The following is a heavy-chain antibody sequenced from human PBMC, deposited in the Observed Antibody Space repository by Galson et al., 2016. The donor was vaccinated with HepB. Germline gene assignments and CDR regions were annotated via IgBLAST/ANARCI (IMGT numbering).Heavy chain of an antibody. J-gene: IGHJ6*02. Sequence: SLRLSCAASGFTFRSYWMSWVRQAPGKGLEWVANINQDGSENYSVDSVKGRFTISRDNGKNSLYLQMSSLRVEDAGVYYCARRFDTQRRIAGWGWGMDVWSQGTTVTAS. CDR3: ARRFDTQRRIAGWGWGMDV. D-gene: IGHD3-10*01. CDR1: GFTFRSYW. V-gene: IGHV3-7*01. CDR2: INQDGSEN.